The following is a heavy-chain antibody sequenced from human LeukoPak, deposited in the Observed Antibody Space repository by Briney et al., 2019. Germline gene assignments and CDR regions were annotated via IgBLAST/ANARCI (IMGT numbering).Heavy chain of an antibody. CDR1: GFTFSTYG. J-gene: IGHJ4*02. CDR2: IRYDGSNK. V-gene: IGHV3-30*02. D-gene: IGHD6-6*01. Sequence: GGSLRPSCAASGFTFSTYGMHWVRQAPGKGLEWVAFIRYDGSNKYHADSVKGRFTISRDNSKNTLYLQMNSLRPEDTAVYYCAKDKGSSGDYWGQGTLVTVSS. CDR3: AKDKGSSGDY.